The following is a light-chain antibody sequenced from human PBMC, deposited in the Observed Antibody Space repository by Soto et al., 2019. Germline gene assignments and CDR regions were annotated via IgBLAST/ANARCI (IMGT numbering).Light chain of an antibody. V-gene: IGLV2-14*01. Sequence: QSVLTQPAAVSGSPGQSITISCTGTSSDVGGSKHVSWYQHHPGKAPKLLIYEVGDRPSGVSNRFSGSKSGNTASLTISGLQAEAEAHYYRTSYTTSSARVFGTGTKLTVL. J-gene: IGLJ1*01. CDR2: EVG. CDR3: TSYTTSSARV. CDR1: SSDVGGSKH.